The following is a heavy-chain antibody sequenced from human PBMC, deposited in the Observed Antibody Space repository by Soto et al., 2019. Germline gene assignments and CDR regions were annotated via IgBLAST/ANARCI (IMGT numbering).Heavy chain of an antibody. CDR2: IWYDGSNK. J-gene: IGHJ6*02. D-gene: IGHD3-10*01. Sequence: QVQLVESGGGVAQPGRSLRLSCAVSGFTFSRYGMYWVRQAPGKGLEWVAVIWYDGSNKYYADSVKGRFTISSDNSTNILYLQMTSLGADDTAVYYCARGEPDNTRGPYYYGMDVWGQGTTVTVSS. CDR3: ARGEPDNTRGPYYYGMDV. V-gene: IGHV3-33*01. CDR1: GFTFSRYG.